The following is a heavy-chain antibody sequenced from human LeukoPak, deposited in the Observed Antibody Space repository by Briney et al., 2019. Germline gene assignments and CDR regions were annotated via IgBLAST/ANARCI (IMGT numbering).Heavy chain of an antibody. Sequence: SGGSLRLSCAASGFTFSSYSMNWVRQAPGKGLEWVSSISSSSSYIYYADSVKGRFTISRDNAKNSLYLQMNSLRAEDTAVYYCARSGVLRFLEWLPQDYYYMDVWGKGTTVTVSS. D-gene: IGHD3-3*01. CDR2: ISSSSSYI. V-gene: IGHV3-21*01. CDR1: GFTFSSYS. CDR3: ARSGVLRFLEWLPQDYYYMDV. J-gene: IGHJ6*03.